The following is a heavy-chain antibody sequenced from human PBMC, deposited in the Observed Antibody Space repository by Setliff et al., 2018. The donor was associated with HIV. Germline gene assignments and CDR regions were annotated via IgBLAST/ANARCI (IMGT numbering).Heavy chain of an antibody. Sequence: PGGSLRLSCSASGFSFSNYAMHWVRQAPGKGLEWVANIKQDGSENYFVDSVKGRFTISRDNTRSSLFLHMDSLTAEDTAVYYCAREALSRDGYSYFDYWGQGTLVTVSS. J-gene: IGHJ4*02. CDR3: AREALSRDGYSYFDY. CDR1: GFSFSNYA. CDR2: IKQDGSEN. V-gene: IGHV3-7*01. D-gene: IGHD5-12*01.